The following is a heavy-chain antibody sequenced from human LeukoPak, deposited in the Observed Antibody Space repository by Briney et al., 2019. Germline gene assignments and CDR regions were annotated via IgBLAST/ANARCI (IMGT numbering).Heavy chain of an antibody. Sequence: SVKVSCKAPGGTFSSYAISWVRQAPGQGLEWMGRIIPILGIANYAQKFQGRVTITADKSTSTAYMELSSLRSEDTAVYYCARSSGDGYYYFDYWGQGTLVTVSS. V-gene: IGHV1-69*04. CDR3: ARSSGDGYYYFDY. CDR2: IIPILGIA. J-gene: IGHJ4*02. CDR1: GGTFSSYA. D-gene: IGHD5-24*01.